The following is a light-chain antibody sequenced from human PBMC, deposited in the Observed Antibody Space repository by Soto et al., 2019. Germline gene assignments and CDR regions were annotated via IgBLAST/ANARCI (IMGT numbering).Light chain of an antibody. V-gene: IGKV1-5*03. Sequence: DIPMTQSPSTLSASVGDRVTVPCRASQTIGSWLAWYQQKPGKAPKLLIYKASTLKSGVPSRFSGSGSGTEFTLTISSLQPDDFATYYCQHYNSYSEAFGQGTKVDI. CDR2: KAS. CDR3: QHYNSYSEA. CDR1: QTIGSW. J-gene: IGKJ1*01.